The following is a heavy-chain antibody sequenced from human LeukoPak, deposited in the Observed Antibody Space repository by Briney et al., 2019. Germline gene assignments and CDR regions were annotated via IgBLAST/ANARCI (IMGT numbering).Heavy chain of an antibody. Sequence: SETLSLTCAVSGGSISSGGYSWSWIRQPPGKGLEWIGYIYHSGSTYYNPSLKSRVTISVDRSKNQFSLKLSSVTAADTAVYYCATFGDLEGYYFDYWGQGTLVTVSS. CDR1: GGSISSGGYS. CDR2: IYHSGST. J-gene: IGHJ4*02. D-gene: IGHD3-10*01. V-gene: IGHV4-30-2*01. CDR3: ATFGDLEGYYFDY.